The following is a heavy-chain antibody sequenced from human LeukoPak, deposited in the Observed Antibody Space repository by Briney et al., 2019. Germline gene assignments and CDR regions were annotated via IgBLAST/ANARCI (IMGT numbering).Heavy chain of an antibody. J-gene: IGHJ4*02. Sequence: SETLSLTCTVSGGSISSYDWSWIRQPAGKGLEWIGRIDTSGNTNYKPSLKSRVTMSVDTSKNQFSLKLSSVTAADTAVYYCARDSSGGDWDYWGQGTLVTVSS. V-gene: IGHV4-4*07. CDR1: GGSISSYD. CDR3: ARDSSGGDWDY. CDR2: IDTSGNT. D-gene: IGHD2-21*02.